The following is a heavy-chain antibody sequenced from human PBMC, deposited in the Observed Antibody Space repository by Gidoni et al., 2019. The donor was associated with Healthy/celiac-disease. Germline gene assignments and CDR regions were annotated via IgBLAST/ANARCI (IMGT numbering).Heavy chain of an antibody. Sequence: EVQLVESGGGLVQPGGSLRLSCAASGFTFSSYWMSWVRQAPGKGLEWVANIKQDGSEKYYVDSVKGRFTISRDNAKNSLYLQMNSLRAEDTAVYYCARDGRWLLPNLLFDYWGQGTLVTVSS. V-gene: IGHV3-7*01. D-gene: IGHD3-22*01. CDR2: IKQDGSEK. J-gene: IGHJ4*02. CDR3: ARDGRWLLPNLLFDY. CDR1: GFTFSSYW.